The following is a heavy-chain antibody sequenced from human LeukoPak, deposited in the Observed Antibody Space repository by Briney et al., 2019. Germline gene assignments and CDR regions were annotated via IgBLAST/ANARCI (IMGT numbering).Heavy chain of an antibody. D-gene: IGHD4-17*01. Sequence: GGSLRLSCAASGFTVSSNYMSWVRQAPGKGLEWVSVIYSGGYTYYADSVKGRFTISRDNSKNTLYLQMNSLRAEDTAVYYCAKTGGDYAFAPLFDYWGQGTLVTVSS. CDR3: AKTGGDYAFAPLFDY. J-gene: IGHJ4*02. CDR1: GFTVSSNY. V-gene: IGHV3-53*01. CDR2: IYSGGYT.